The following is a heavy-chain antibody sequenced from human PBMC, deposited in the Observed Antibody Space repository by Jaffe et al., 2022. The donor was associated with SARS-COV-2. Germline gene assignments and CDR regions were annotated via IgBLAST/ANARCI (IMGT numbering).Heavy chain of an antibody. CDR3: TRVTLERRVVVPAAMVL. Sequence: EVQLVESGGGLVQPGRSLRLSCTASGFTFGDYAMSWFRQAPGKGLEWVGFIRSKAYGGTTEYAASVKGRFTISRDDSKSIAYLQMNSLKTEDTAVYYCTRVTLERRVVVPAAMVLWGQGTLVTVSS. CDR2: IRSKAYGGTT. J-gene: IGHJ4*02. CDR1: GFTFGDYA. D-gene: IGHD2-2*01. V-gene: IGHV3-49*03.